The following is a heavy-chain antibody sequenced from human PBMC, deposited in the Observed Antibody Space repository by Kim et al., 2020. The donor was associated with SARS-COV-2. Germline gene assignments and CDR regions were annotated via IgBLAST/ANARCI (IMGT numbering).Heavy chain of an antibody. J-gene: IGHJ6*02. CDR2: ISGSGGST. Sequence: GGSLRLSCAASGFTFSSYAMSWVRQAPGKGLEWVSAISGSGGSTYYADSVKGRFTISRDNSKNTLYLQMNSLRAEDTAVYYCAKDLAPDIVVVPAARENYYYYGMDVWGQGTTVTVSS. CDR3: AKDLAPDIVVVPAARENYYYYGMDV. D-gene: IGHD2-2*01. CDR1: GFTFSSYA. V-gene: IGHV3-23*01.